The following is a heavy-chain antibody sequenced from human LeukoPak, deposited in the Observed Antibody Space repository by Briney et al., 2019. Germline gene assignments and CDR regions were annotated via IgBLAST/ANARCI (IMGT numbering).Heavy chain of an antibody. V-gene: IGHV3-23*01. CDR3: ATRPPSETYYAVFDY. CDR2: ISSSGGST. J-gene: IGHJ4*02. D-gene: IGHD1-26*01. Sequence: GGSLRLSCAASGLTFSRHGMTWVRQPPGKGLEWVSGISSSGGSTSYADSVKGRFTISRDNSKNTVFLQMNSLRAEDTAVYYCATRPPSETYYAVFDYWGQGTLVTVSS. CDR1: GLTFSRHG.